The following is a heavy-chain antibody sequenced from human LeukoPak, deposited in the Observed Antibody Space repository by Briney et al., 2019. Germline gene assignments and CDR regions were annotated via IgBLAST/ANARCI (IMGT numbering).Heavy chain of an antibody. V-gene: IGHV3-7*01. CDR1: GFTFSNAW. Sequence: GGSLRLSCAASGFTFSNAWMSWVRQAPGKGLEWVANINQDGSEKYYVDSVKGRFTISRDNAKNSLYLQMNSARAEDTAVYYCARSSYYYGMDVWGQGTTVTVSS. CDR3: ARSSYYYGMDV. J-gene: IGHJ6*02. CDR2: INQDGSEK.